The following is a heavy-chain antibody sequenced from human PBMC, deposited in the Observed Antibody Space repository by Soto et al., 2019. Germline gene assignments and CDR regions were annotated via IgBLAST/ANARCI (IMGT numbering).Heavy chain of an antibody. Sequence: GGSLRLSCAASGFTFSTYGMHWVRQAPGKGLEWVAVILNDGSNKYYADSVKGRFTISRDNSKNTLYLQMNSLRADDTAVYYCARDHTVTTVLRLVIDYWGQGTLVTVSS. J-gene: IGHJ4*02. D-gene: IGHD4-17*01. CDR2: ILNDGSNK. CDR3: ARDHTVTTVLRLVIDY. V-gene: IGHV3-30*03. CDR1: GFTFSTYG.